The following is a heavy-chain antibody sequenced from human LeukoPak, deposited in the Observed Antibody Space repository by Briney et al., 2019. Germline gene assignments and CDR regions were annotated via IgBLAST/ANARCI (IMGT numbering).Heavy chain of an antibody. D-gene: IGHD3-16*01. J-gene: IGHJ5*02. CDR1: GGSISSSSYY. Sequence: SGTLSLTCTVSGGSISSSSYYWGWIRQPPGKGLEWTGSIYYSGSTYYNPSLKSRVTISVDTSKNQFSLKLSSVTAADTAVYYCARHGGENWFDPWGQGTLVTVSS. CDR3: ARHGGENWFDP. V-gene: IGHV4-39*01. CDR2: IYYSGST.